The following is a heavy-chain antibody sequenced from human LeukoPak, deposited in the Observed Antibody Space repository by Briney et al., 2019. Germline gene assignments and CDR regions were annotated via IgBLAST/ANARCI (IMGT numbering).Heavy chain of an antibody. Sequence: TGGSLRLSCAASGFTFRTYGMHWVRQAPGKGLEWITVIWHDGSHKDYADSVKGRFTISRDNSKNTVYLQMNDLRAEDTALYYCARGRGSKVYASAFDVWGQGTMVTVSS. V-gene: IGHV3-33*01. CDR2: IWHDGSHK. CDR1: GFTFRTYG. CDR3: ARGRGSKVYASAFDV. D-gene: IGHD2-8*01. J-gene: IGHJ3*01.